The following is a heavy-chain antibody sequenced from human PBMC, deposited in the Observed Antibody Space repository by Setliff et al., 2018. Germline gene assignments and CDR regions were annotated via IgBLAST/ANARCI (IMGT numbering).Heavy chain of an antibody. CDR2: IIPLFEAT. CDR3: ALEYSNSSPTVYYYMDV. Sequence: GPSVKVSCKASGGIFNSFSITWVRQAPGQGLEWMGRIIPLFEATNYVEKFQGRVTITADKSTSTAYMELSRLTSEDTAVYYCALEYSNSSPTVYYYMDVWGKGTTVTVSS. V-gene: IGHV1-69*06. J-gene: IGHJ6*03. CDR1: GGIFNSFS. D-gene: IGHD6-6*01.